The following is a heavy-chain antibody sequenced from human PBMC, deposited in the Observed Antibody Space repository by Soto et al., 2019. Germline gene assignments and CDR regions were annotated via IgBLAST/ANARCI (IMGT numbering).Heavy chain of an antibody. CDR3: ARQDYNYAYFDF. V-gene: IGHV5-51*01. D-gene: IGHD5-18*01. Sequence: PGESLKISCKGSGYSFTNYWIGWVRQMPGKGLEWMWIIYPGDSDTRYSPSFQGQVIISDDQSISTAYLQWSSLQASDTAMYYCARQDYNYAYFDFWGQGTLVTVSS. CDR1: GYSFTNYW. J-gene: IGHJ4*02. CDR2: IYPGDSDT.